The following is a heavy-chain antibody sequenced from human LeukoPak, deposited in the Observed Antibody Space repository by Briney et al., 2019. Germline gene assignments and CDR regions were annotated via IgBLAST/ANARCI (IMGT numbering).Heavy chain of an antibody. D-gene: IGHD6-13*01. CDR1: GFTFSSYG. CDR3: AKEQQLGPGYYYGMDV. J-gene: IGHJ6*04. V-gene: IGHV3-30*18. CDR2: ISYDGSNK. Sequence: GRSLRLSCAASGFTFSSYGMHWVRQAPGKGLGWVAVISYDGSNKYYADSVKGRFTISRDNSKNTLYLQMNSLRAEGTAVYYCAKEQQLGPGYYYGMDVWGKGTTVTVSS.